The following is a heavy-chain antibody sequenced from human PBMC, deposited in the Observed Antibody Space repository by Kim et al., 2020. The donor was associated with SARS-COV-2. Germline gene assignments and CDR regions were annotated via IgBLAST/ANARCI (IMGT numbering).Heavy chain of an antibody. Sequence: GGSLRLSCVASGFTFSSYWMSWVRQAPGKGLEWVANIKEDGSQKNYVDSVKGRFTISRDNAKTSMYLQMDSLRSEDTAMYYCMRDFLGDWGQGTLVTGS. V-gene: IGHV3-7*01. D-gene: IGHD3-3*01. CDR2: IKEDGSQK. CDR3: MRDFLGD. J-gene: IGHJ4*02. CDR1: GFTFSSYW.